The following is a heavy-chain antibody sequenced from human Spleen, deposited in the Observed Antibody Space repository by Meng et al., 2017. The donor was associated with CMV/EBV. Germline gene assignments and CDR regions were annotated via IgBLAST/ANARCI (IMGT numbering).Heavy chain of an antibody. CDR3: ARGTRGAVAGSGFDY. CDR2: ISYDGSDE. J-gene: IGHJ4*02. D-gene: IGHD6-19*01. Sequence: SQFAFASCSLRLDRQAPGKGLEWVAVISYDGSDEYFAGSVKGRFTVSRDNSKNTLYLQMNSLRVEDTAFYYCARGTRGAVAGSGFDYWGQGALVTVSS. V-gene: IGHV3-30*04. CDR1: QFAFASCS.